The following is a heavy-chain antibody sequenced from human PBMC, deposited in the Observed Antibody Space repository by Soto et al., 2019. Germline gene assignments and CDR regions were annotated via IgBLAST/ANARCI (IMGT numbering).Heavy chain of an antibody. D-gene: IGHD3-10*01. CDR2: ISSSSSTI. CDR1: GFTFSSYS. CDR3: ARARLSWFGELDY. J-gene: IGHJ4*02. V-gene: IGHV3-48*01. Sequence: GGSLRLSCAASGFTFSSYSMNWVRQAPVKGLEWVSYISSSSSTIYYADSVKGRFTISRDNAKNSLYLQMNSLRAEDTAVYYCARARLSWFGELDYWGQGTLVTVSS.